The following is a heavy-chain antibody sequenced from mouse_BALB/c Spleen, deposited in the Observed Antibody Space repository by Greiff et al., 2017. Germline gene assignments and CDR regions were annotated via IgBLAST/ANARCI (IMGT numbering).Heavy chain of an antibody. D-gene: IGHD2-4*01. V-gene: IGHV1-87*01. CDR3: ARSTMTLY. CDR1: GYTFTSYW. CDR2: IYPGDGDT. Sequence: VHLVESGAELARPGASVKLSCKASGYTFTSYWMQWVKQRPGQGLEWIGAIYPGDGDTRYTQKFKGKATLTADKSSSTAYMQLSSLASEDSAVYYCARSTMTLYWGQGTTLTVSS. J-gene: IGHJ2*01.